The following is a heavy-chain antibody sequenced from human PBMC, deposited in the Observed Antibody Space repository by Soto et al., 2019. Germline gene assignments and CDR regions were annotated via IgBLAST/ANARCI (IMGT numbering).Heavy chain of an antibody. V-gene: IGHV1-24*01. J-gene: IGHJ6*02. CDR2: FDPEDGET. Sequence: QVQLVQSGAEVKKPGASVKVSCKVSGYTLTELSMHWVRQAPGKGLEWMGGFDPEDGETIYAQKSQGRFTMTEDTSTDTAYMELSSLRSEDTAVYYCATESPPVYDFWSGTNYYYYGMDVWGQGTTVTVSS. CDR3: ATESPPVYDFWSGTNYYYYGMDV. CDR1: GYTLTELS. D-gene: IGHD3-3*01.